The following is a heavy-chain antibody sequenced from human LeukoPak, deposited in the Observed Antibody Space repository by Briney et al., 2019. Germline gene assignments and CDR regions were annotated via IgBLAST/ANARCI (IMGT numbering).Heavy chain of an antibody. V-gene: IGHV3-74*01. Sequence: GGSLRLSCAASGFTFSSYWMHWVRQAPGKGLVWVSRINSDGSSTSYADSVKGRFTISRDNAKNTLYQQMNSLRAEDTAVYYCARGHYGYCSGGSCYYDYWGQGTLVTVSS. J-gene: IGHJ4*02. CDR1: GFTFSSYW. D-gene: IGHD2-15*01. CDR3: ARGHYGYCSGGSCYYDY. CDR2: INSDGSST.